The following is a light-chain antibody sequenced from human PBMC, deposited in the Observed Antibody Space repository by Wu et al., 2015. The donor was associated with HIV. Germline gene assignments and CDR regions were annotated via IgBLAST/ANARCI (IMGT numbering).Light chain of an antibody. CDR1: QSISTS. V-gene: IGKV3-15*01. CDR3: QHYSNWPDWT. CDR2: GAS. J-gene: IGKJ1*01. Sequence: EIVMTQSPATLSVSPGERATLSCRASQSISTSLAWYQQKPGQAPRLVIYGASTRATGIPARFSGSGSGTEFTLTIGSLQSEDFAVYYCQHYSNWPDWTFGQGTKVEIK.